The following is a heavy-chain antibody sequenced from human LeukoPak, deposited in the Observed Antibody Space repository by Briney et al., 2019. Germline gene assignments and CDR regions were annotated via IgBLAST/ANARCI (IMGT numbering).Heavy chain of an antibody. CDR3: AANKTIVVAAGLFDP. Sequence: SETLSLTCTLSSLTLSIRNDLCAWIRQPRCNGLEWFGSVFSSGSTYYSPSPRSRVSISVHAPKNQISLTLNSVTAADTAMYHCAANKTIVVAAGLFDPWGERTFVTVSS. J-gene: IGHJ5*02. CDR1: SLTLSIRNDL. D-gene: IGHD1-26*01. V-gene: IGHV4-39*01. CDR2: VFSSGST.